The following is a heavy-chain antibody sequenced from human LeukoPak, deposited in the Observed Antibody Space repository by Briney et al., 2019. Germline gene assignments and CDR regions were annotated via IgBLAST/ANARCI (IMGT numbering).Heavy chain of an antibody. V-gene: IGHV3-53*01. J-gene: IGHJ2*01. D-gene: IGHD4-17*01. CDR3: ARCLGGDYVADNYWYFDL. CDR1: GFTVSSYY. CDR2: ISIGGRT. Sequence: GGSLRLSCAASGFTVSSYYMSWVRQAPGKGLEWVSAISIGGRTYYADSVSGRFIISRDDSKSTLYLQINSLRAEDTAVYFSARCLGGDYVADNYWYFDLWGRGALVTVSS.